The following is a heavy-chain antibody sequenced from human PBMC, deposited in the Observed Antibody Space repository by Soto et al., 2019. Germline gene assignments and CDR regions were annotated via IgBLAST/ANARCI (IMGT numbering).Heavy chain of an antibody. Sequence: PSETLSLTCTVSGGSISSYYWSWIRQPPGKGLEWIGYIYYSGSTNYNPSLKSRVTISVDTSKNQFSLKLSSVTAADTAVYYCARDRGSSGWTYFGWFDPWGQGTLVTVS. CDR3: ARDRGSSGWTYFGWFDP. J-gene: IGHJ5*02. CDR1: GGSISSYY. V-gene: IGHV4-59*01. D-gene: IGHD6-19*01. CDR2: IYYSGST.